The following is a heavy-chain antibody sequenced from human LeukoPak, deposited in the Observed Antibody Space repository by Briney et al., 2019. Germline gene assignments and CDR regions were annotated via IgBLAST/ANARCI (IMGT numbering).Heavy chain of an antibody. CDR1: GYTFTGYG. V-gene: IGHV1-18*01. Sequence: GASVKVSCKASGYTFTGYGISWVRQAPGQGLEWMGWISAYNGNTNYAQKLQGRVTMTTDTSTSTAYMELRSLRSDDTAVYYCARDLVGYYDFWSGYQYYYYIDVWGKGTTVTVSS. D-gene: IGHD3-3*01. CDR2: ISAYNGNT. J-gene: IGHJ6*03. CDR3: ARDLVGYYDFWSGYQYYYYIDV.